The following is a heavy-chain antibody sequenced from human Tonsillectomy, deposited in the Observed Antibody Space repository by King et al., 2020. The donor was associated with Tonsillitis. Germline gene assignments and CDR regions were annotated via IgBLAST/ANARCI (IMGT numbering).Heavy chain of an antibody. CDR3: ARLEYYGSGISAFDI. Sequence: VQLVESGGGLVQPGGSLRLSCAVSGFTGSSNSMSWARQAPGKGLEWVSVINRDGSTYYADSVKGRFTISRHNSKNTLYLQMNSLRADDTAVYYCARLEYYGSGISAFDIWGQGTMVTVSS. D-gene: IGHD3-10*01. J-gene: IGHJ3*02. CDR2: INRDGST. CDR1: GFTGSSNS. V-gene: IGHV3-53*04.